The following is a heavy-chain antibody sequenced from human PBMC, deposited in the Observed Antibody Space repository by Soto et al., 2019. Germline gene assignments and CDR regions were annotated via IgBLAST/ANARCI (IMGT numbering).Heavy chain of an antibody. D-gene: IGHD4-17*01. Sequence: SETLSLTCTVSGGSISTGNWWTWVRQSPEKGLEWIGEIFRSGNTYYNPSFKSRVTISVDNSNNQFSLRLNSVTAADTAVYYCARIGTVSLDFWGPGTLVTVSS. CDR3: ARIGTVSLDF. CDR1: GGSISTGNW. V-gene: IGHV4-4*02. CDR2: IFRSGNT. J-gene: IGHJ4*02.